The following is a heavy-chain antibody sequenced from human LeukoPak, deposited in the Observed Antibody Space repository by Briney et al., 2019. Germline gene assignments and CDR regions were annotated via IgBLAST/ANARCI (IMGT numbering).Heavy chain of an antibody. CDR1: GDSISSGRYY. CDR3: ARVPPYRAFEI. D-gene: IGHD3-16*02. J-gene: IGHJ3*02. V-gene: IGHV4-39*07. Sequence: SQTLSLTCTVSGDSISSGRYYWAWIRQPPGKGLEWIASIYHTGNTFFNPSLRSRVSISVDTSKNQFSLNVTSVTAADTAVYYCARVPPYRAFEIWGQGTMVAVSS. CDR2: IYHTGNT.